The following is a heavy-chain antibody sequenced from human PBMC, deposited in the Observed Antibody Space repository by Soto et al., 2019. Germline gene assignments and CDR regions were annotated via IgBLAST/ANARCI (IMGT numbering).Heavy chain of an antibody. D-gene: IGHD7-27*01. CDR3: VKRGRNWGAFDF. CDR2: IGGTDGDSDGVP. Sequence: VQLLESGGDLVQPGGSLRLSCVASGFILSNYAMSWVRQAPGKGLEWVSTIGGTDGDSDGVPWYEDSVKGRFTISRDSSANTLFLHMDNLIAEDSALYYCVKRGRNWGAFDFWGQGTTVVVSS. V-gene: IGHV3-23*01. CDR1: GFILSNYA. J-gene: IGHJ3*01.